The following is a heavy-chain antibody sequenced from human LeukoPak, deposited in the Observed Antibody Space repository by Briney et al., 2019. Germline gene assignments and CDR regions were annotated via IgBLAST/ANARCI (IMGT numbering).Heavy chain of an antibody. J-gene: IGHJ6*03. CDR2: ISGSGGST. Sequence: GGSLRLSCAASGFTFSSYAMSWVRQAPGKGLEWVSAISGSGGSTYYADSVKGRFTISRDNSKNTLYLQMNSLRAEDTAVYYCAKLYCSSTSCRYYYYYYYMDVWGKGTTVTVSS. CDR3: AKLYCSSTSCRYYYYYYYMDV. D-gene: IGHD2-2*01. V-gene: IGHV3-23*01. CDR1: GFTFSSYA.